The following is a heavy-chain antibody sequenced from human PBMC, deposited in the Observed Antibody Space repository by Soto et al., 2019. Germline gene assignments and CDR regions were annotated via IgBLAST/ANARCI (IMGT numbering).Heavy chain of an antibody. CDR3: ARAQQWLRFLEWSLPDGGMDV. CDR1: GSTFTSYG. Sequence: ASVKVSCKASGSTFTSYGISWVRQAPGQGLEWMGWISAYNGNTNYAQKLQGRVTMTTDTSTSTAYMELRSLRSDDTAVYYCARAQQWLRFLEWSLPDGGMDVWGQGTTVTVSS. J-gene: IGHJ6*02. CDR2: ISAYNGNT. D-gene: IGHD3-3*01. V-gene: IGHV1-18*04.